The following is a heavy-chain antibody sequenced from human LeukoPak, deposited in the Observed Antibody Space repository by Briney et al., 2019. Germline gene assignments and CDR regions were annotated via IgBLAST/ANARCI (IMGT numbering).Heavy chain of an antibody. CDR1: GFTLSSYW. CDR2: INTDGSST. D-gene: IGHD3-16*02. CDR3: ARELSREKDY. J-gene: IGHJ4*02. Sequence: GGSLRLSCAASGFTLSSYWMHWVRQAPGKGLVWVSRINTDGSSTTYVDSVKGRFTISTDNAKNTLYLQMNSLRAEDTAVYYCARELSREKDYWGQGTLVTVSS. V-gene: IGHV3-74*01.